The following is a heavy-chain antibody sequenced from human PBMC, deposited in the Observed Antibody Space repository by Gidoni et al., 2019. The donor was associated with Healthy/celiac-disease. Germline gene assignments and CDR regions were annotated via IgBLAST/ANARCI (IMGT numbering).Heavy chain of an antibody. Sequence: QVQLVQSGAEVKKPGSSVKVSCKASGGTFSNYAISWVRQAPGQGLEWMGGIIPIFGTPNYAQKFQGRVTITADESTSTAYMELSSLRSEDTAVYYCARRFAGGSYSERPPGAFHIWGQGTMVTVSS. J-gene: IGHJ3*02. CDR1: GGTFSNYA. V-gene: IGHV1-69*01. D-gene: IGHD1-26*01. CDR2: IIPIFGTP. CDR3: ARRFAGGSYSERPPGAFHI.